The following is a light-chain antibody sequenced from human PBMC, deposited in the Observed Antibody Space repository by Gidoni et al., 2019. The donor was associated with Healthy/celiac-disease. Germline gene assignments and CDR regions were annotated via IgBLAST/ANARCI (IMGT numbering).Light chain of an antibody. CDR3: QQSYSTPLT. CDR1: QSISSY. V-gene: IGKV1-39*01. J-gene: IGKJ4*01. Sequence: DIQMTQSPSSLSASVGDRVTITCRASQSISSYLNWYQQKPGKAPKLLIYAASSLQSGVPSRFSGSGSGTDFTLTISRLQPEDFATYYCQQSYSTPLTFXGXTKVXIK. CDR2: AAS.